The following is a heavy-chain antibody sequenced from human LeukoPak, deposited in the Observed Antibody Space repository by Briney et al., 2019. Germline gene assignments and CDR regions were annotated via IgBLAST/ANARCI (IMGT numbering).Heavy chain of an antibody. D-gene: IGHD2-21*01. J-gene: IGHJ4*02. CDR2: ISGSGGRT. V-gene: IGHV3-23*01. CDR1: GFTFSSYA. Sequence: GGSLRLSCAASGFTFSSYAMSWVRQAPEKGLEWVSTISGSGGRTYYADSVKGRFTISRDNSKKTLYLQMNSLRAEDTAIYYCAKAVAVLAPFDYWGQGTLVTVSS. CDR3: AKAVAVLAPFDY.